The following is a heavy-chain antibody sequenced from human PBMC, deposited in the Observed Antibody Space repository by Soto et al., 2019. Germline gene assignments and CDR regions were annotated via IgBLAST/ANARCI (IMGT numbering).Heavy chain of an antibody. CDR1: GFIVSRSH. J-gene: IGHJ4*02. CDR2: IYNHGQI. V-gene: IGHV3-53*01. D-gene: IGHD7-27*01. CDR3: VRVTGAERH. Sequence: VQLVESGGGPTQPGGSLRLSCVVSGFIVSRSHMMWVRQAPGKGLEGVSVIYNHGQINYVDPVKGRFTIARDNSKNTIYLQMNSLKVEDTAVYYCVRVTGAERHWGQGALVTVSS.